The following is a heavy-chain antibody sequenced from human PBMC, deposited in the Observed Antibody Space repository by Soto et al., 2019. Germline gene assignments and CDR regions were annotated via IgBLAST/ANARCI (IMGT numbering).Heavy chain of an antibody. CDR3: ARASGWATYFDY. J-gene: IGHJ4*02. CDR1: GLTFSSYI. CDR2: INPSRGST. V-gene: IGHV1-46*01. Sequence: ASVKVSSKASGLTFSSYIIRWVRQAPGQGLEWMGIINPSRGSTSYAQKFQGRVTMTRDTSTSTVYMELSSLRSEDTAVYYCARASGWATYFDYWGQGTLVTVSS. D-gene: IGHD6-19*01.